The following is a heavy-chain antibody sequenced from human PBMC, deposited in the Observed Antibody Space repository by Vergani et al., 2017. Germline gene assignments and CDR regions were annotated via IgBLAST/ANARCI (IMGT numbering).Heavy chain of an antibody. Sequence: QVQLQQWGAGLLKPSETLSLTCAVYGGSFSGYYWSWIRQPPGKGLEWIGEINHSGSTNDNPSLKSRVTISVDTSKNQFSLKLSSVTAADTAVYYCARGGATVSGFGEPHYYYMDVWGKGTTVTVSS. CDR3: ARGGATVSGFGEPHYYYMDV. CDR1: GGSFSGYY. D-gene: IGHD3-10*01. V-gene: IGHV4-34*01. J-gene: IGHJ6*03. CDR2: INHSGST.